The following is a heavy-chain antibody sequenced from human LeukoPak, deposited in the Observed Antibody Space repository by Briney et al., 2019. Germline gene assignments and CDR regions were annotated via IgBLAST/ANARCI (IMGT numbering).Heavy chain of an antibody. J-gene: IGHJ4*02. D-gene: IGHD2-2*01. Sequence: GGSLTLSCAASGFTFSSYGMHWVRQAPGKGLEWVAVISYDGSNKYYADSVKGRFTISRDNSKNTLYMQMKSLRDEDTAVYYCAKEVIVVVPAAIYYFDYWGQGTLVTVS. V-gene: IGHV3-30*18. CDR1: GFTFSSYG. CDR2: ISYDGSNK. CDR3: AKEVIVVVPAAIYYFDY.